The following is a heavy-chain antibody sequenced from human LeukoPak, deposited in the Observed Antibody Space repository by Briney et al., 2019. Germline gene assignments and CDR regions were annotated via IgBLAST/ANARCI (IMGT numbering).Heavy chain of an antibody. CDR1: GGTFSSYT. CDR2: IIPILGIA. V-gene: IGHV1-69*02. CDR3: ASLLGYCSSTSCAYGMDV. D-gene: IGHD2-2*01. J-gene: IGHJ6*02. Sequence: GASVKVSCKASGGTFSSYTISWVRQAPGQGLEWMGRIIPILGIANYAQKFQGRVTITADKSTSTAYMELSSLRSDDTAVYYCASLLGYCSSTSCAYGMDVWGQGTTVTVSS.